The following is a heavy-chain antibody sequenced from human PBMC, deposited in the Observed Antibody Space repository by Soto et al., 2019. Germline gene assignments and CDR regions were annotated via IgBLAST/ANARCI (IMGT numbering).Heavy chain of an antibody. CDR3: ARDPPFYCSSTTCYDGTYYYYYMDA. D-gene: IGHD2-2*01. CDR2: ISAYNGNT. V-gene: IGHV1-18*01. J-gene: IGHJ6*03. Sequence: ASVKVSRKASGYTFTSYGISWVRQAPGQGLEWMGWISAYNGNTNYAQKLQGRVTMTTDTSTSTAYMELRSLRSDDTAVYYCARDPPFYCSSTTCYDGTYYYYYMDAWGKGTTVTVSS. CDR1: GYTFTSYG.